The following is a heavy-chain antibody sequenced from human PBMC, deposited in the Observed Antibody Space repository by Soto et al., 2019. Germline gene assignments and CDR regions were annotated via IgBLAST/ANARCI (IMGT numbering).Heavy chain of an antibody. CDR3: AKPISSFEYSSSPTLLDY. CDR1: GYTFTSYA. D-gene: IGHD6-6*01. J-gene: IGHJ4*02. V-gene: IGHV1-3*01. CDR2: INAGNGNT. Sequence: ASVKVSCKASGYTFTSYAMHWVRQAPGQRLEWMGWINAGNGNTKYSQKFQGRVTITRDTSASTAYMELSSLRSEDTAVYYCAKPISSFEYSSSPTLLDYWGQRTLVTVSS.